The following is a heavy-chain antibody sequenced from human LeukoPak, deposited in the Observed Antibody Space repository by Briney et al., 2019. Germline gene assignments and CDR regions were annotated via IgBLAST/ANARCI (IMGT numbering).Heavy chain of an antibody. Sequence: GGSLRLSCAASGFTVSNNYMTWVRQAPGKGLEWVSIIYSGGSTYYADSVKGRFTISRDNSKNTLYLQMNSLRVEDTAVYYCRDPFDYWGQGILVTVSS. D-gene: IGHD2/OR15-2a*01. V-gene: IGHV3-53*05. J-gene: IGHJ4*02. CDR2: IYSGGST. CDR1: GFTVSNNY. CDR3: RDPFDY.